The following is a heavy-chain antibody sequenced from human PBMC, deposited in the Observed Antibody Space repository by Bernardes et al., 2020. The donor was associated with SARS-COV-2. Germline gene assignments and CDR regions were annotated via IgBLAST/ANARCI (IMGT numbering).Heavy chain of an antibody. CDR2: VSVDGTNE. CDR3: VRENDSSNYFDFDS. D-gene: IGHD4-4*01. CDR1: ALTFRNYP. V-gene: IGHV3-30*04. Sequence: GGSLRLSCAASALTFRNYPIHWVRQAPGRGLEWVASVSVDGTNENYADSVKGRFTISRTGSRNMLFLQMNSLGTQDTAIYYCVRENDSSNYFDFDSGGQGTLVTVSS. J-gene: IGHJ4*02.